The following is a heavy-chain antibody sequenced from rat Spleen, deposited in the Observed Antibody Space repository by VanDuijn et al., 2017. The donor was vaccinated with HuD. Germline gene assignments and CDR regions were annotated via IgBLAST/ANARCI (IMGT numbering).Heavy chain of an antibody. Sequence: EVQLVESGGGLVQPGRSLKLSCAASGFTFDDYHMAWVRQAPTKGLEWVASINYDGSSTYYRDSVKGRFTLSRDNAKSSLYLQKSKLGSEDTAIYYCVREDLGVNHWGQGVMVTVSS. V-gene: IGHV5-20*01. CDR3: VREDLGVNH. D-gene: IGHD4-4*01. J-gene: IGHJ2*01. CDR1: GFTFDDYH. CDR2: INYDGSST.